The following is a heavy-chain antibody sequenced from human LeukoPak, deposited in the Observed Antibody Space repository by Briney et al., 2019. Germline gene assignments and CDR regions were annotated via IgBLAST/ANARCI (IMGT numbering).Heavy chain of an antibody. V-gene: IGHV3-30-3*01. CDR1: GFTFSSYA. D-gene: IGHD3-10*01. CDR3: AAQWFGELSFDI. CDR2: ISYDGSNK. Sequence: RGSLRLSCAASGFTFSSYAMHWVRQAPGKGLEWVAVISYDGSNKYYADSVKGRFTISRDNSKNTLYLQMNSLRAEDTAVYYCAAQWFGELSFDIWGQGTMVTVSS. J-gene: IGHJ3*02.